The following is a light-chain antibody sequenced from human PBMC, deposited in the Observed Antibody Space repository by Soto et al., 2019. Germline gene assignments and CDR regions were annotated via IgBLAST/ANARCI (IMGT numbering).Light chain of an antibody. Sequence: QSVLTQPPSASGTPGQRVTISCSGSSSNIGSNYVFWYQHLPGTAPKLLNYRNNQRPSGVPDRCSGSKSGTSASLAISGLRSEDETDYYCAAWDDSLSGVVFGGGTKLTVL. V-gene: IGLV1-47*01. J-gene: IGLJ2*01. CDR3: AAWDDSLSGVV. CDR2: RNN. CDR1: SSNIGSNY.